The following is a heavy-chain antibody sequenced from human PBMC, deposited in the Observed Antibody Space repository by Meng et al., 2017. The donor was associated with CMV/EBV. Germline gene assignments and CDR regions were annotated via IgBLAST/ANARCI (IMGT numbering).Heavy chain of an antibody. CDR2: IDPNSGAT. CDR3: ARVTVMLPYAKDFDY. CDR1: GYTFTCYY. V-gene: IGHV1-2*02. D-gene: IGHD2-8*01. J-gene: IGHJ4*02. Sequence: ASVKVSCKASGYTFTCYYIHWVRQAPGQGLEWMGWIDPNSGATNYAQKFQGRVTMTRDTSISTSYMELSRLKSDDTAVYYCARVTVMLPYAKDFDYWGQGTLVTVSS.